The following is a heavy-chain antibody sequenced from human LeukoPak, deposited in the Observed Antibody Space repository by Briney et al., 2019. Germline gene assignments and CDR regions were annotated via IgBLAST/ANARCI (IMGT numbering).Heavy chain of an antibody. V-gene: IGHV3-23*01. Sequence: GGSLRLSCAASGFTFSNYAMSWVRQAPGKGLEWVAVISASSYSTSYADSVKGRFTISRDNSKNTLYLQMNSLRAEDTAVYYCAASLPNIVVVPATKGPFGYWGQGALVTVSS. J-gene: IGHJ4*02. CDR1: GFTFSNYA. D-gene: IGHD2-2*01. CDR3: AASLPNIVVVPATKGPFGY. CDR2: ISASSYST.